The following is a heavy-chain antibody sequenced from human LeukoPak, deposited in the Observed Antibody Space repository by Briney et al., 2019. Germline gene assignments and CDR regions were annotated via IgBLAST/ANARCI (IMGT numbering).Heavy chain of an antibody. Sequence: GGSPRLSCAASGFTFSVYYMSWIRQGPGKGLEWVSYISSSGSTIYYADSVKCRFTISRDNAKNSLYLQMNSLRAEDTAVYYCARDLYCSGGSCYPYWGQGTLVTVSS. CDR3: ARDLYCSGGSCYPY. CDR2: ISSSGSTI. V-gene: IGHV3-11*04. J-gene: IGHJ4*02. CDR1: GFTFSVYY. D-gene: IGHD2-15*01.